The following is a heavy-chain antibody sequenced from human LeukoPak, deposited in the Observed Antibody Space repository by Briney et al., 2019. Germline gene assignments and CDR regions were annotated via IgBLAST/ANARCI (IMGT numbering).Heavy chain of an antibody. V-gene: IGHV1-2*02. J-gene: IGHJ3*02. CDR1: GYTFTGYY. Sequence: ASVKVSCKASGYTFTGYYMHWVRQAPGQGLEWMGWINPSSGGTNYAQKFQGRVTMTRDTSISTAYMELSRLRSDDTAVYYCARAKPWYQLPHGAFDIWGQGTMVTVSS. CDR3: ARAKPWYQLPHGAFDI. D-gene: IGHD2-2*01. CDR2: INPSSGGT.